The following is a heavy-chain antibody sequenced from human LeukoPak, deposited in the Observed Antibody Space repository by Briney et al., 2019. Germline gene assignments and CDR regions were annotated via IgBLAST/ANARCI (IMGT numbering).Heavy chain of an antibody. J-gene: IGHJ4*03. Sequence: ASVKVSCKASGGTFSSYAISWVRQAPGQGLEWMGGIIPIFGTANYAQKFQGRVTITTDESTSTAYMELSSLRSEDTAVYYCASAPYYSASTGYRVIDYWGTGTLVTASS. CDR3: ASAPYYSASTGYRVIDY. CDR1: GGTFSSYA. D-gene: IGHD3-22*01. CDR2: IIPIFGTA. V-gene: IGHV1-69*05.